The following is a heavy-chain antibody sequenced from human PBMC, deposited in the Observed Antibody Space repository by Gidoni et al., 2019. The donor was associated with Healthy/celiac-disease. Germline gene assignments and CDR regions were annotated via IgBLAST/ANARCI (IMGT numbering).Heavy chain of an antibody. V-gene: IGHV1-69*01. Sequence: QVQLVQSGAEVTKPGSSVKVSCKASGGTLRRYAISWVRQAPEQGLEWMGGIIPIFGTANYAQKFQGRVTITADESTSTAYMELSSLRSEDTAVYYCARDRSIVVVHDAFDIWGQGTMVTVSS. CDR3: ARDRSIVVVHDAFDI. D-gene: IGHD3-22*01. CDR2: IIPIFGTA. CDR1: GGTLRRYA. J-gene: IGHJ3*02.